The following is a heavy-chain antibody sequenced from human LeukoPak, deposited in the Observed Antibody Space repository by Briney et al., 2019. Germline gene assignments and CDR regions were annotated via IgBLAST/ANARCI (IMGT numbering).Heavy chain of an antibody. CDR3: ARGLQYQLLKALRYYYMDV. D-gene: IGHD2-2*01. J-gene: IGHJ6*03. CDR1: GGTFSSHA. CDR2: IIPISGTA. Sequence: GASVKVSCKASGGTFSSHAIAWVRQAPGQGPEWMGGIIPISGTADYAQKFQGRVTITTDQSTSTAYMELSSLTSGDTAVYYCARGLQYQLLKALRYYYMDVWGEGTTVTVSS. V-gene: IGHV1-69*05.